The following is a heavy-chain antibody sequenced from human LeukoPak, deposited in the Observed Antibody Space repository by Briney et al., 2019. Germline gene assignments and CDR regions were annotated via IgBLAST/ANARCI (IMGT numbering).Heavy chain of an antibody. D-gene: IGHD6-6*01. CDR3: AKDRETYEYTFDY. V-gene: IGHV3-33*06. Sequence: GKSLRLSCAASGFSFSTYGIHWVRQAPGKGLEWVAVMWYDGSKDYYADSVKGRFTISRDTSMNTLYLQMNNLRAEDTAVYYCAKDRETYEYTFDYWGQGTLVTVSS. CDR1: GFSFSTYG. J-gene: IGHJ4*02. CDR2: MWYDGSKD.